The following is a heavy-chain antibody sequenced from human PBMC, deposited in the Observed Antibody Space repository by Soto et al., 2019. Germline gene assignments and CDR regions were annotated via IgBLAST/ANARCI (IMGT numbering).Heavy chain of an antibody. V-gene: IGHV1-2*04. CDR2: INPNSGGT. CDR1: GYTFTGYY. Sequence: GASVKVSCKASGYTFTGYYMHWVRQAPGQGLEWMGWINPNSGGTNYAQKFQGWVTMTRDTSISTAYMELSRLRSDDTAVYYCAKEQLLLWFGELLSGDFDYWGQGTLVTVSS. D-gene: IGHD3-10*01. CDR3: AKEQLLLWFGELLSGDFDY. J-gene: IGHJ4*02.